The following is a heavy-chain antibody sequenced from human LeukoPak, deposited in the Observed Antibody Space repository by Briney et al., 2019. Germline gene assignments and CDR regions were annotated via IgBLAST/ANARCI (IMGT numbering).Heavy chain of an antibody. CDR3: TRIFGYYYFYMDV. J-gene: IGHJ6*03. V-gene: IGHV3-49*04. CDR2: IRTEDYDGAT. CDR1: GFTFGDYA. D-gene: IGHD3-16*01. Sequence: GGSLRLSCAASGFTFGDYAMSWVSQAPGKGLEWVGFIRTEDYDGATDYGASVKGRFTISRDDSKNIAYLQMNSLNTEDTGIYFCTRIFGYYYFYMDVWGKGTTVIVSS.